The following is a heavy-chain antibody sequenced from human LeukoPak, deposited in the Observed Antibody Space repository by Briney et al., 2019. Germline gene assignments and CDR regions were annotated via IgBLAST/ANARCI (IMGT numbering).Heavy chain of an antibody. CDR2: ISGSGGST. Sequence: TGGSLRLSCAASGFTFSSYAMSWVRQAPGKGLEWVSAISGSGGSTYYADSVKGRFTISRDNSKNTLYLQMNSLRAEDTAVYYCAKAPAYCSSTSCSFDYWGQGTLVTVSS. CDR3: AKAPAYCSSTSCSFDY. V-gene: IGHV3-23*01. J-gene: IGHJ4*02. CDR1: GFTFSSYA. D-gene: IGHD2-2*01.